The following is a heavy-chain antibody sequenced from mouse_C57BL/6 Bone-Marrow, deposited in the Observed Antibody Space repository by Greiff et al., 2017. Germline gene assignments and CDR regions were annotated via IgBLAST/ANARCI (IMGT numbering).Heavy chain of an antibody. D-gene: IGHD2-12*01. Sequence: QVQLQQSGAELARPGASVKLSCKASGYTFTSYGISWVKQRTGQGLEWIGEIYPRSGNTNYNEKFKGKATLTADKSSSTSYMELRSLTSEDSAVYFCARWCGYYRGYAMDYWGQGTSVTVSS. V-gene: IGHV1-81*01. CDR1: GYTFTSYG. J-gene: IGHJ4*01. CDR2: IYPRSGNT. CDR3: ARWCGYYRGYAMDY.